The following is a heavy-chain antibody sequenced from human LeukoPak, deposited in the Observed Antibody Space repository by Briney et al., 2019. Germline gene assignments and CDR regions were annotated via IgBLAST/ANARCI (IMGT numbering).Heavy chain of an antibody. D-gene: IGHD6-13*01. CDR1: GFTVSRTY. CDR3: ARGPKYISATGPYYFDY. J-gene: IGHJ4*02. V-gene: IGHV3-21*01. CDR2: ISSSRSYI. Sequence: GGSLRLSCAASGFTVSRTYMSWVRQAPGKGLEWVSFISSSRSYIYYADSVKGRFTISRDNAKNSLYLQMYSLRAEDTAVYYCARGPKYISATGPYYFDYWGQGTPVTVSS.